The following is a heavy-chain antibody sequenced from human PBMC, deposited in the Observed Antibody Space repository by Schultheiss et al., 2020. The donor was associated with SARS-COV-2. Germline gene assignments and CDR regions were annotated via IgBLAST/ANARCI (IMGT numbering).Heavy chain of an antibody. CDR1: GYTFTSYG. CDR2: ISAYNGNT. CDR3: AREHPKVYCSSISCPPFPYYYYYGMDF. D-gene: IGHD2-2*01. J-gene: IGHJ6*02. V-gene: IGHV1-18*01. Sequence: ASVKVSCKASGYTFTSYGISWVRQAPGQGLEWMGWISAYNGNTNYAQKLQGRVTMTTDTSTSTAYMELRSLRSDETAVYYCAREHPKVYCSSISCPPFPYYYYYGMDFWGQGTTVTVAS.